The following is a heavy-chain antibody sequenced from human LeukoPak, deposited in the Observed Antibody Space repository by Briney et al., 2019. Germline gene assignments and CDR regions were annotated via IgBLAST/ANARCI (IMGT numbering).Heavy chain of an antibody. J-gene: IGHJ4*02. V-gene: IGHV4-34*01. D-gene: IGHD6-13*01. Sequence: PSETLSLTCAVYGGSFSGYSWTWIRQPPGKGLEWIGEIDRSGSTNYNPSLKSRPTISVDTSKNQFSLKLNSVTAADTAVYYCARGSAAGLAYWGQGTLVTVSS. CDR3: ARGSAAGLAY. CDR1: GGSFSGYS. CDR2: IDRSGST.